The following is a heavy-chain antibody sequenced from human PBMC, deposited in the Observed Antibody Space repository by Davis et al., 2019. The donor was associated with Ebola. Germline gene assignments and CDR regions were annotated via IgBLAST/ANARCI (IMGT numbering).Heavy chain of an antibody. CDR2: ISGSGATT. Sequence: ETLSLTCAVSGGSISSSNWWSWVRQPPGKGLEWVSGISGSGATTYYADSVKGRFTISRDNSKNTLYLQMNSLRAEDTAVYYCAKDGSGITMIGYYFDYWGQGTLVTVSS. D-gene: IGHD3-22*01. CDR1: GGSISSSN. V-gene: IGHV3-23*01. CDR3: AKDGSGITMIGYYFDY. J-gene: IGHJ4*02.